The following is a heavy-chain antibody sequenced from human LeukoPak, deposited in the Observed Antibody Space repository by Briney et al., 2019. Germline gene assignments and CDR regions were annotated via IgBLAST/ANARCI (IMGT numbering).Heavy chain of an antibody. J-gene: IGHJ4*02. CDR1: GFTFSSYD. D-gene: IGHD6-19*01. V-gene: IGHV3-13*04. CDR3: SRVGTSGWPNYFDS. CDR2: IGTSGDT. Sequence: GGSLRLSCAASGFTFSSYDMHWVRQATGKGLEWVSVIGTSGDTYYAGSVKGRFTISRENAKNSLYLQMNSLTAGDTAVYYCSRVGTSGWPNYFDSWGQGTLVTVSS.